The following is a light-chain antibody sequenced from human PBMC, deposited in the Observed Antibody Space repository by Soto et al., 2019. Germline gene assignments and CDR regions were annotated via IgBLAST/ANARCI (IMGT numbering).Light chain of an antibody. V-gene: IGLV2-14*03. CDR3: SSYTTSNTRQMV. CDR2: DVT. CDR1: SSDVGGYNY. Sequence: QSVLTQPASVSGSPGQSITISCTGTSSDVGGYNYVSWYQHHPGKAPKLIIYDVTNRPSGVSNPFSGSKSGNTASLTISGLQPEDDADYYCSSYTTSNTRQMVFGTGTRSPS. J-gene: IGLJ1*01.